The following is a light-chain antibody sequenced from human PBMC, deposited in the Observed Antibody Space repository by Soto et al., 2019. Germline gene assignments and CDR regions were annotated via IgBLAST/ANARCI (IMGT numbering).Light chain of an antibody. CDR1: SSDVVGYNY. Sequence: QSALTQPASVSGSPGQSITISCTGTSSDVVGYNYVSWYQQHPGKAPKLMIYDVSNRPSGVSNRFAGSKSGNTASLTISGLPAEDEADYCCSSYTSSSTPYVFVTGTKLTV. V-gene: IGLV2-14*01. CDR2: DVS. J-gene: IGLJ1*01. CDR3: SSYTSSSTPYV.